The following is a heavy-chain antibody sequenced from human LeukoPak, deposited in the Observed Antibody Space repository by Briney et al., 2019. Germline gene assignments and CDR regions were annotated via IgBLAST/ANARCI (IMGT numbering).Heavy chain of an antibody. CDR2: IYSTGSS. V-gene: IGHV4-4*07. CDR3: ARDRWSDT. CDR1: GGSMSRYY. J-gene: IGHJ5*02. Sequence: PSETLSLTCTVSGGSMSRYYWSWIRQAAGKAPEWIGRIYSTGSSDYNPSLQSRVTMSVDTSKNQFSLNVSTVTAADTAIYYCARDRWSDTWGQGTLVTVSS.